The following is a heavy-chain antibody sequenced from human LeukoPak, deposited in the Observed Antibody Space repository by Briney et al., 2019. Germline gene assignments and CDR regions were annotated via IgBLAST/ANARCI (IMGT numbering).Heavy chain of an antibody. J-gene: IGHJ4*02. Sequence: PGGSLRLSCAASGFTFSSYSMNWVRQAPGKGLEWVSSISSSSSYIYYADSVKGRFTISRDNAKNSLYLQINSLRAEDTAVYYCARDRGPWCSSTSCFPGDYWGQGTLVTVSS. D-gene: IGHD2-2*01. CDR2: ISSSSSYI. V-gene: IGHV3-21*01. CDR1: GFTFSSYS. CDR3: ARDRGPWCSSTSCFPGDY.